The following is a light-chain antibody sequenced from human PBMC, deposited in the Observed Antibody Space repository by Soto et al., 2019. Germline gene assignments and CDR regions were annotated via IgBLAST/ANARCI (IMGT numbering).Light chain of an antibody. J-gene: IGKJ2*01. CDR1: QIINHC. V-gene: IGKV1-39*01. CDR3: QQSYSTPHT. Sequence: DFHMTQSPSSLSASVGDRVTLTCRASQIINHCLNWYQQKAGKAPKLLISTASNLRSGVPSRFSGSGSGTEFTLTISSLQPEDFATYYCQQSYSTPHTFGQGTKVDIK. CDR2: TAS.